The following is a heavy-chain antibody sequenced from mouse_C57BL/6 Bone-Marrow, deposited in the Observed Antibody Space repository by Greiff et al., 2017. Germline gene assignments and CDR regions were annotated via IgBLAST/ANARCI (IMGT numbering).Heavy chain of an antibody. D-gene: IGHD1-1*01. J-gene: IGHJ3*01. CDR2: IRGGGGDT. CDR1: GFTFSSST. V-gene: IGHV5-9*01. CDR3: ASGYYDGGAY. Sequence: EVKLMEPGGGLVKPGGSLKLSCAASGFTFSSSTMSWVRQTPSRRLDWVATIRGGGGDTYYPDSVKGRFTISSDNAKNTLYLQMSSLRSEDTALYYCASGYYDGGAYWGQGTLVTVAA.